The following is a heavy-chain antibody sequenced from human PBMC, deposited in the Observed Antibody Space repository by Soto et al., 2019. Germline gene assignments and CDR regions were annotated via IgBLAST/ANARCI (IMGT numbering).Heavy chain of an antibody. CDR1: GGSISSSSYY. Sequence: SETLSLTCTVSGGSISSSSYYWGWIRQPPGKGLEWIGSIYYSGSTYYNPSLKSRVTISVDTSKNQFSLKLSAVTAADTAVYYCARQWLEWYYFDYWGQGTLVTVSS. CDR2: IYYSGST. J-gene: IGHJ4*02. V-gene: IGHV4-39*01. CDR3: ARQWLEWYYFDY. D-gene: IGHD6-19*01.